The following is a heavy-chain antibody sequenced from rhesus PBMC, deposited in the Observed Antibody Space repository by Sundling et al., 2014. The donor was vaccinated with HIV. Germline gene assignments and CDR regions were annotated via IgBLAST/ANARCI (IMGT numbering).Heavy chain of an antibody. Sequence: EVQLVESGGDLAKPGGSLRLSCAASGFTFSRYTIHWVRQAPGKGLEWVSVINSGGHTDYADSVKGRFTISRDNSKNTVSLQMNSLRPEDTAVYYCAKGIYSWGQGVLVTVSS. V-gene: IGHV3-103*01. CDR1: GFTFSRYT. CDR2: INSGGHT. CDR3: AKGIYS. D-gene: IGHD2-15*01. J-gene: IGHJ4*01.